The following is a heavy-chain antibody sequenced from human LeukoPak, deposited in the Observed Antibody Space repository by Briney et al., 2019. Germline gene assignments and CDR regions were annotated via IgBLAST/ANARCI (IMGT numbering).Heavy chain of an antibody. V-gene: IGHV3-66*02. CDR1: GFTVSSNY. CDR2: IYSGDST. CDR3: AKVPGRTRHNWFDP. J-gene: IGHJ5*02. D-gene: IGHD2-2*01. Sequence: PGGSLRLSCAASGFTVSSNYISWVRQAPGKGLEWVSVIYSGDSTYYADSVKGRFTISRDNSKNTLYLQMNSLRAEDTAVYYCAKVPGRTRHNWFDPWGQGTLVTVSS.